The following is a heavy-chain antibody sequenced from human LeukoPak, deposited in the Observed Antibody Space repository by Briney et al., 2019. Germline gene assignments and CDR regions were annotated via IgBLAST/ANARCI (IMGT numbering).Heavy chain of an antibody. J-gene: IGHJ6*02. CDR1: GFTFSSYG. CDR3: ARDHCSSTSCAYYYYAMDV. D-gene: IGHD2-2*01. CDR2: IWYDGSNK. V-gene: IGHV3-33*01. Sequence: PGGSLRLSCAASGFTFSSYGMHWVRQAPGKGLEWGAVIWYDGSNKYYADSVKGRFTISRDNSKNTLYLQMSSLRAEDTAVYYCARDHCSSTSCAYYYYAMDVWGQGTTVTVSS.